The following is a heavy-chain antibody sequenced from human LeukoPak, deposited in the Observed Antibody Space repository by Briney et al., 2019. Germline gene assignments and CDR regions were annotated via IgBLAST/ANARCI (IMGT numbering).Heavy chain of an antibody. Sequence: SETLSLTCSVSGGSISSSTYYWGWIRQPPGKGLEWIGSIYYNGRTDSNPSLKSRVTISLNTSKNQFSLKVTSVTAADTAVYYYARWERAVENLFDYWGQGALVTVSS. D-gene: IGHD1-1*01. V-gene: IGHV4-39*01. CDR2: IYYNGRT. J-gene: IGHJ4*02. CDR1: GGSISSSTYY. CDR3: ARWERAVENLFDY.